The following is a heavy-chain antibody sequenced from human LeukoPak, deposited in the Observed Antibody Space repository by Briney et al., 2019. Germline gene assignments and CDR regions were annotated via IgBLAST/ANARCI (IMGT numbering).Heavy chain of an antibody. CDR3: ARDLWQQQLVLDAFDI. CDR1: GASISTYY. V-gene: IGHV4-59*12. J-gene: IGHJ3*02. D-gene: IGHD6-13*01. Sequence: PSETLSLTCTVSGASISTYYWGWIRQPPGKGLEWIGYIQNTGATNYNPSLKSRVSISKDTSKNQFSLKLSSVTAADTAVYYCARDLWQQQLVLDAFDIWGQGTMVTVSS. CDR2: IQNTGAT.